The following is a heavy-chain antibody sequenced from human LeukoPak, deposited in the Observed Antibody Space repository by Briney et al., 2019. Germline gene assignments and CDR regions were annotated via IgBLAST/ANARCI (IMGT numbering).Heavy chain of an antibody. V-gene: IGHV4-59*01. D-gene: IGHD6-13*01. CDR3: ARDQLDSSSWYNWFDP. CDR2: IYYSGST. CDR1: GGSISSYY. J-gene: IGHJ5*02. Sequence: SETLSLTCTVSGGSISSYYWSWIRQPPGKGLEWIGYIYYSGSTNYHTSLKSRVTISVDTSKNQFSLKLRSVTDADTAVYYCARDQLDSSSWYNWFDPWGQGTLVTVSS.